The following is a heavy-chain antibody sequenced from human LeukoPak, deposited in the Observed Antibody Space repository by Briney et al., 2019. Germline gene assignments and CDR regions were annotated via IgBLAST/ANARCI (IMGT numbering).Heavy chain of an antibody. CDR2: ISAYNGYT. CDR3: ARRFAKDYQLPEVFHHDMDV. CDR1: GGTFSSYA. J-gene: IGHJ6*02. D-gene: IGHD2-2*01. Sequence: ASVKVSCKASGGTFSSYAISWVRQAPGQGLEWMGWISAYNGYTDYAEEFQGRVTMTTDTSTSTAYMELRSLRSDDTAVYYCARRFAKDYQLPEVFHHDMDVWGQGTTVTVSS. V-gene: IGHV1-18*01.